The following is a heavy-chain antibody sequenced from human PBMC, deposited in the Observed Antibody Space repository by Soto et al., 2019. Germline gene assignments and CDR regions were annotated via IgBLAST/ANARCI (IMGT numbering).Heavy chain of an antibody. CDR3: ARYRSLDP. D-gene: IGHD3-16*02. CDR2: ISHDGVTK. Sequence: LRLSCAASGSSFPKYPMHWVRQTPDKGLEWVAVISHDGVTKNSADSVKGRFSISRDNAKNSLYLQMNSLRAEDTAVYYCARYRSLDPWGQGILVTVSS. J-gene: IGHJ5*02. V-gene: IGHV3-30-3*01. CDR1: GSSFPKYP.